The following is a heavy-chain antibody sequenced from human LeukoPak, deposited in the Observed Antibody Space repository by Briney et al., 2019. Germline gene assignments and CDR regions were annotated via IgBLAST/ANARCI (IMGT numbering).Heavy chain of an antibody. Sequence: PSETLSLTCAVYGGSFSGYYWSWIRQPPGKGPEWIGEINHSGSTNYSPSLKSRVTISVDTSKNQFSLKLSSVTAADTAVYYCARDPEGGSWFDFWGQGTLVTVSS. V-gene: IGHV4-34*01. CDR2: INHSGST. D-gene: IGHD6-13*01. CDR3: ARDPEGGSWFDF. J-gene: IGHJ4*02. CDR1: GGSFSGYY.